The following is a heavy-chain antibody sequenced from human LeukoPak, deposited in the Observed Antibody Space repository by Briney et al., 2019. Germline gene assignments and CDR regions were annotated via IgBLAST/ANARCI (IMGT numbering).Heavy chain of an antibody. V-gene: IGHV4-39*07. J-gene: IGHJ5*02. CDR3: ARYCSGGSCYPRIDP. CDR2: IYYSGST. CDR1: GGSISSSSYY. Sequence: SETLSLTCTVSGGSISSSSYYWGWIRQPPGKGLEWIGSIYYSGSTYYNPSLKSRVTISVDTSKNQFSLKLTSVTAADTAVYYCARYCSGGSCYPRIDPWGQGALVTVSS. D-gene: IGHD2-15*01.